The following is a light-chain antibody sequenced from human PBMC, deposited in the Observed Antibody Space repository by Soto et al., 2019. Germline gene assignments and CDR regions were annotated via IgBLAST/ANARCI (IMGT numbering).Light chain of an antibody. CDR1: QSVDTM. V-gene: IGKV3-11*01. J-gene: IGKJ2*01. CDR3: QVRTDWPPFKYT. CDR2: ETS. Sequence: EIVLTQSPASLSLSAGESVTLSCRASQSVDTMVAWYQQQVGRTPRLLIYETSNRATGVPGRFSGSGSGTDFTLTISRLEPEDFAVYFCQVRTDWPPFKYTFGQGTKLEV.